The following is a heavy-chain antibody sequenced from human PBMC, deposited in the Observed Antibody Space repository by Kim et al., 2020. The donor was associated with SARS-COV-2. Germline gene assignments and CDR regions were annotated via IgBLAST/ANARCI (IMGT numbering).Heavy chain of an antibody. J-gene: IGHJ6*02. CDR2: IKQDGSEK. CDR1: GFTFSSYW. Sequence: GGSLRLSCAASGFTFSSYWMSWVRQAPGKGLEWVANIKQDGSEKYYVDSVKGRFTISRDNAKNSLYLQMNSLRAEDTAVYYCARSHQIAAAGTYYYYYGMDVWGQGTTVTVSS. V-gene: IGHV3-7*03. CDR3: ARSHQIAAAGTYYYYYGMDV. D-gene: IGHD6-13*01.